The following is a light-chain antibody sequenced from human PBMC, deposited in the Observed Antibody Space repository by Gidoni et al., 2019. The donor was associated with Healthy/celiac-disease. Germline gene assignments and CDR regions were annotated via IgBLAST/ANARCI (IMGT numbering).Light chain of an antibody. V-gene: IGKV3-11*01. CDR1: QSVSSY. J-gene: IGKJ3*01. CDR3: QQRSNWPPFT. CDR2: DAS. Sequence: EIVLTQSPATLSLSPGERATLSCRASQSVSSYLAWYQQKPGQAPRLLIYDASNRATGIPARFSGSGSWTDFTLTISSLEPEYFAVYYCQQRSNWPPFTFXPXTKVDIK.